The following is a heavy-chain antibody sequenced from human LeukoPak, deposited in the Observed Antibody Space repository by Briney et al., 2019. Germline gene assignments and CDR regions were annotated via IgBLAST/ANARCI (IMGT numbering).Heavy chain of an antibody. CDR1: GGSITSSNW. Sequence: SETLSLTCAVSGGSITSSNWWSWIRQPPGKGLEWIGSIYYSGSTYYNPSLKSRVTISVDTSKNQFSLKLSSVTAADTAVYYCARDSIYDYVWGSYRSHFDYWGQGTLVTVSS. V-gene: IGHV4-4*02. CDR3: ARDSIYDYVWGSYRSHFDY. J-gene: IGHJ4*02. CDR2: IYYSGST. D-gene: IGHD3-16*02.